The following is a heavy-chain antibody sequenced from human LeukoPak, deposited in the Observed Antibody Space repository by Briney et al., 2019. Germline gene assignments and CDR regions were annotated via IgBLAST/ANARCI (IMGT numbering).Heavy chain of an antibody. Sequence: GESLRLSCAASGFPFSSYSMTWVRQAPGKGLEWVANIKPDGTTKFYVDSVKGRFTISRDNALNSLYLQMNSLRAEDTAIYYCARSIPYGTTWYGRSDYWGQGTLVTVSS. CDR1: GFPFSSYS. CDR3: ARSIPYGTTWYGRSDY. D-gene: IGHD6-13*01. V-gene: IGHV3-7*03. J-gene: IGHJ4*02. CDR2: IKPDGTTK.